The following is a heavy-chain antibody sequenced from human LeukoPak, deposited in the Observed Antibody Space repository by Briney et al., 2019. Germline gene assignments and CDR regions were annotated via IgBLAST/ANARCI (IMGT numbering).Heavy chain of an antibody. CDR1: GGSISSYY. CDR3: ARVGGIVVVTEDAFDI. V-gene: IGHV4-59*01. CDR2: IYYSGST. Sequence: PSETPSLTCTVSGGSISSYYWSWIRQPPGKGLEWIGYIYYSGSTNYNPSLKSRVTISVDTSKNQFSLKLSSVTAADTAVYYCARVGGIVVVTEDAFDIWGQGTMVTVSS. D-gene: IGHD2-21*02. J-gene: IGHJ3*02.